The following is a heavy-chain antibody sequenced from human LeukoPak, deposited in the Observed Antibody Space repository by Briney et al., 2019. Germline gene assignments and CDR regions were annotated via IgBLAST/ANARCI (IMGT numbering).Heavy chain of an antibody. Sequence: GGSLRLSCAASGFTFSNYWVTWVRQAPGKGLEWVANIKQDGSEKYYVDSVKGRFTISRDNAKNSLYLQMDSLRAEDTAVYYCARSLGYCSGGSCFPFDYWGQGTLVTVSS. CDR2: IKQDGSEK. CDR1: GFTFSNYW. D-gene: IGHD2-15*01. J-gene: IGHJ4*02. CDR3: ARSLGYCSGGSCFPFDY. V-gene: IGHV3-7*04.